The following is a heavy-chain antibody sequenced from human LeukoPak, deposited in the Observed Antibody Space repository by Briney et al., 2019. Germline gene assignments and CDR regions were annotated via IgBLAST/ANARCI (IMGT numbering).Heavy chain of an antibody. D-gene: IGHD1-26*01. V-gene: IGHV4-39*07. CDR1: DDSISSSNSY. CDR3: AREGVGAITGYFDY. CDR2: IYYSGNT. Sequence: SETLSLTCTVSDDSISSSNSYWGWIRQPPGKGLEWIGSIYYSGNTYYNASLKSRVTISVDTSKNQFSLKLSSVTAADTAVHYCAREGVGAITGYFDYWGQGTLVTVSS. J-gene: IGHJ4*02.